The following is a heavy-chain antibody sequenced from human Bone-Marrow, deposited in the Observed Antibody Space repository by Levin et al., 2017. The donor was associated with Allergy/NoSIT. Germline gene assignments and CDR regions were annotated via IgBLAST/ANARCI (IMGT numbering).Heavy chain of an antibody. J-gene: IGHJ4*02. Sequence: ESLKISCTVSGSSIKNGFYWGWIRQSPGKGLEWIATLYYDERTQYNPSLKSRATISGDMSKNQYSLNLRSVTAADTAVYYCARVEEYQPPYYFDNWGRGILVTVSS. CDR1: GSSIKNGFY. CDR3: ARVEEYQPPYYFDN. V-gene: IGHV4-38-2*02. CDR2: LYYDERT. D-gene: IGHD2-2*01.